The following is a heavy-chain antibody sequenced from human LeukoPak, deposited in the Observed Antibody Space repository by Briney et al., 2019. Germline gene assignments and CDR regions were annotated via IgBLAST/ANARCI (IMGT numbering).Heavy chain of an antibody. CDR2: IKQDGGEK. V-gene: IGHV3-7*04. Sequence: WGSLRLSCAASGFTFSSSWMSWVRQTPGKGLEWVASIKQDGGEKFYVDSVRGRFTISRDNAKKSLSLQMNSLRAEDMAVYYCARASQRAFDIWGQGTMVTV. CDR3: ARASQRAFDI. J-gene: IGHJ3*02. CDR1: GFTFSSSW.